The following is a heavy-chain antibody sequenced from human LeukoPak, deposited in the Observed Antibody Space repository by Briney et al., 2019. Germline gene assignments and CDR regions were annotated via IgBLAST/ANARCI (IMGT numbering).Heavy chain of an antibody. CDR2: TTNKAHSYTT. Sequence: PGGSLRLSCAASGFTFSDHHMDWVRQAPGKGLEWVGRTTNKAHSYTTEYAASVKGRFTISRDDSKNSLYLQMNSLKTEDTAVYYCARRYCIGNNCRYSDYWGQGTLVTVSS. V-gene: IGHV3-72*01. CDR3: ARRYCIGNNCRYSDY. D-gene: IGHD2-15*01. J-gene: IGHJ4*02. CDR1: GFTFSDHH.